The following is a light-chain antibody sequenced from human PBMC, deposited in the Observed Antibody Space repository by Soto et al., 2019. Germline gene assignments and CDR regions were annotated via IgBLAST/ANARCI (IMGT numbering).Light chain of an antibody. CDR1: SSYVEKYTF. J-gene: IGLJ2*01. Sequence: QAVVTQPASVSGAPGQSITISCTGTSSYVEKYTFVSWYGQHPGKAPKLIIFEVNKRPSGVSNRLSGSKSGNTASLTISRLQAEDEANYYCCLYGGSNNYVVFGGGTKVTVL. CDR3: CLYGGSNNYVV. CDR2: EVN. V-gene: IGLV2-23*02.